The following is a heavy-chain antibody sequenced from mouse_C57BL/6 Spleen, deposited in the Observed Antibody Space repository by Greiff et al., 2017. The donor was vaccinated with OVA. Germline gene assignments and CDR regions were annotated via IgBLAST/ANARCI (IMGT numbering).Heavy chain of an antibody. Sequence: VQVVESGPGLVAPSQSLSITCTVSGFSLTSYGVSWVRQPPGKGLEWRGVIWGDGSTNYHSALISRQSISKDNSKSQVFLKLNSLQTDDTATYYCATGELRLGGFAYWGQGTLVTVSA. CDR1: GFSLTSYG. V-gene: IGHV2-3*01. CDR3: ATGELRLGGFAY. CDR2: IWGDGST. J-gene: IGHJ3*01. D-gene: IGHD3-2*02.